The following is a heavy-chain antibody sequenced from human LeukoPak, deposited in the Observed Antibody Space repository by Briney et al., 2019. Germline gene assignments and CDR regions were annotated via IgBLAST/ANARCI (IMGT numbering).Heavy chain of an antibody. CDR1: GYTFTSYY. Sequence: ASVKVSCKASGYTFTSYYMHWVRQAPGQGLEWMGLINPTGGSTGYAQKFQGRVTMTRDTSISTAYMELSRLRSDDTAVYYCARGGSEADAFDIWGQGTMVTVSS. J-gene: IGHJ3*02. CDR3: ARGGSEADAFDI. CDR2: INPTGGST. V-gene: IGHV1-2*06. D-gene: IGHD3-10*01.